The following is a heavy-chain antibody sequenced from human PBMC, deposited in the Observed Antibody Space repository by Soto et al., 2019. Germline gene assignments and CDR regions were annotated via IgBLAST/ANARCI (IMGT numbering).Heavy chain of an antibody. CDR3: AREDSIIIPAVSDF. V-gene: IGHV3-21*04. J-gene: IGHJ4*02. CDR2: XSXXDXT. D-gene: IGHD2-2*01. Sequence: GGSLRLSCTVSGFAFNNYGINWVRQAPGKGLEXVSXXSXXDXTXXXDXXXGRFAISRDNAKSSVSLQMNTLRVEDTAVYYCAREDSIIIPAVSDFWGQGTLVTVSS. CDR1: GFAFNNYG.